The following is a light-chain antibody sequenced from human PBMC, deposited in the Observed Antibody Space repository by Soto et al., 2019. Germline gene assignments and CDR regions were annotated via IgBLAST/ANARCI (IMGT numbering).Light chain of an antibody. CDR1: QDISNC. CDR2: DAS. CDR3: QQYDNVPLS. V-gene: IGKV1-33*01. J-gene: IGKJ4*01. Sequence: DIQMTQSPSSLSASVGDRVNITCQASQDISNCLNWYQQKPGKAPKLLIFDASNLATGVPSRFSGSESGTDFTFSISNLQPEDIATYYCQQYDNVPLSFGGGTKVDIK.